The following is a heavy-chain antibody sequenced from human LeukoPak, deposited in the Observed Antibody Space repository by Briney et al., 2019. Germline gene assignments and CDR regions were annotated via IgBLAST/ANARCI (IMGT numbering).Heavy chain of an antibody. CDR3: ARHGRGRGSCPFDY. Sequence: SETLSLTCTVSGGSISSSSYYWGWIRQPPGKGLEWIGSIYYSGSTYYNPSLKSRVTISVDTSKNQFSLKLSSVTAADTAVYYCARHGRGRGSCPFDYWGQGTLVTVSS. J-gene: IGHJ4*02. CDR1: GGSISSSSYY. CDR2: IYYSGST. D-gene: IGHD2-15*01. V-gene: IGHV4-39*01.